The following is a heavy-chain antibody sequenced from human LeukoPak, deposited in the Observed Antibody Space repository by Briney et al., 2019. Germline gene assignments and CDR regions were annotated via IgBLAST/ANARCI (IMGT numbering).Heavy chain of an antibody. D-gene: IGHD3-22*01. J-gene: IGHJ4*02. CDR2: IYYSGST. V-gene: IGHV4-30-4*01. CDR3: ARRPQAYYYDSSGWVFDY. Sequence: PSETLSLTCGVSGGSISSGGYSWSWIRQPPGKGLEWIGYIYYSGSTYYNPSLKSRVTISVDTSKNQFSLKLSSVTAADTAVYYCARRPQAYYYDSSGWVFDYWGQGTLVTVSS. CDR1: GGSISSGGYS.